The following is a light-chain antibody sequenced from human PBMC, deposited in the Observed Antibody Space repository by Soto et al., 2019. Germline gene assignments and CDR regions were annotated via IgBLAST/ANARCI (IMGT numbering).Light chain of an antibody. J-gene: IGLJ2*01. CDR2: DTN. Sequence: QAVVTQEPSLTVSPGGTVTLTCDPRIGPVTSAHYPYWFQQKPGQAPTTLIYDTNTKHSWTPARCSGSLLGGKGALTLAGARPEDEADYYCVLSFPGLTGVDVVFGGGTKLTVL. CDR3: VLSFPGLTGVDVV. CDR1: IGPVTSAHY. V-gene: IGLV7-46*01.